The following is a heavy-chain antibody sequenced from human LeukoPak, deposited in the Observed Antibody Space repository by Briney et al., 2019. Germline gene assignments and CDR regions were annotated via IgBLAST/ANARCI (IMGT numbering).Heavy chain of an antibody. Sequence: GGSLRLSCSASGFTFSSFWMIWVRQAPGKGPEWVANIKQDGSEKYYVDSVKGRFTISRDNAKNSLYLQMNSLRAEDTAVYYCAGCSSTSCYGNWFDPWGRGTLVTVSS. CDR1: GFTFSSFW. J-gene: IGHJ5*02. D-gene: IGHD2-2*01. CDR2: IKQDGSEK. V-gene: IGHV3-7*01. CDR3: AGCSSTSCYGNWFDP.